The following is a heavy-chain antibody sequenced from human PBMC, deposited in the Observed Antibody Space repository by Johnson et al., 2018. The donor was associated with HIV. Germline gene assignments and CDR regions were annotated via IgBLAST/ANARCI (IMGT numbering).Heavy chain of an antibody. CDR2: IDWNGGST. Sequence: VQLVESGGGVVRPGGSLKLSCAASGFIFHNYGMAWVRQAPGMGLEWVSGIDWNGGSTFYADSVKGRFTISRDNAKNSVYLQMNSLRAEDTALYYCASSRAKADGIPDAFPVWGQGTMVTVSS. V-gene: IGHV3-20*04. D-gene: IGHD2-21*01. CDR1: GFIFHNYG. CDR3: ASSRAKADGIPDAFPV. J-gene: IGHJ3*01.